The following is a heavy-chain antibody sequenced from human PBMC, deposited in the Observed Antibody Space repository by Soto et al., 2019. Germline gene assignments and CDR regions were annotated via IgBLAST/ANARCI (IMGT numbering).Heavy chain of an antibody. CDR1: GFTFSNAW. J-gene: IGHJ3*02. V-gene: IGHV3-15*07. CDR2: IKSKTDGGTT. CDR3: TTDITMIVVGKGHAFDI. Sequence: GGSLRLSCAASGFTFSNAWMNWVRQAPGKGLEWVGRIKSKTDGGTTDYAAPVKGRVTISRDDSKNTLYLQMNSLKTEDTAVYYCTTDITMIVVGKGHAFDIWGQGTMVTVSS. D-gene: IGHD3-22*01.